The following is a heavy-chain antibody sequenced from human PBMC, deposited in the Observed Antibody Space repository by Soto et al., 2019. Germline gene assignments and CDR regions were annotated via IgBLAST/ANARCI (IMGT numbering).Heavy chain of an antibody. Sequence: ASVKVSCKASGYTFTGDYLHGVRQAPGQGLEWMGWINPNNGVTHFAQNFQGRVTMTRDTAISTAYMDLSSLRSDDTAVYYCARGRFQPQRQTTAYYFDYWGQGTLVTVSS. CDR3: ARGRFQPQRQTTAYYFDY. V-gene: IGHV1-2*02. D-gene: IGHD1-1*01. CDR2: INPNNGVT. J-gene: IGHJ4*01. CDR1: GYTFTGDY.